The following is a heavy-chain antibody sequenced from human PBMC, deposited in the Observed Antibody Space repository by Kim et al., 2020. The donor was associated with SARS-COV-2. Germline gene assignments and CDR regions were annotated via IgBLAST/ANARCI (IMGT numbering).Heavy chain of an antibody. CDR3: ARDSGEIAVAGTFDY. CDR2: IIPIFGTA. CDR1: GGTFSSYA. Sequence: SVKVSCKASGGTFSSYAISWVRQAPGQGLEWMGGIIPIFGTANYAQKFQGRVTITADESTSTAYMELSSLRSEDTAVYYCARDSGEIAVAGTFDYWGQGTLVTVSS. D-gene: IGHD6-19*01. V-gene: IGHV1-69*13. J-gene: IGHJ4*02.